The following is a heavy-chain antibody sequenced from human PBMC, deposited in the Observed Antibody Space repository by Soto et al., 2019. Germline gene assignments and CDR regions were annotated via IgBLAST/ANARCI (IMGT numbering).Heavy chain of an antibody. Sequence: QMQLVESGGGVVQPGTSLRLSCATSGFTFSGYGMHWVRQAPGKGLEWVALVLADGRKQHYADSVKGRFSIYRDNSRNTLYLQMNSLRGEDTAVYYCAKDWHAGTYLDAWGQGTLVTVSS. V-gene: IGHV3-30*18. CDR3: AKDWHAGTYLDA. CDR1: GFTFSGYG. D-gene: IGHD6-13*01. J-gene: IGHJ4*02. CDR2: VLADGRKQ.